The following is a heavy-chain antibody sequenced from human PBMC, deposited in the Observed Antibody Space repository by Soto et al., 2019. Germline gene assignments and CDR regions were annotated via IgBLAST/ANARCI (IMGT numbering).Heavy chain of an antibody. CDR2: ISGSGGTT. CDR1: GFTLSRYA. V-gene: IGHV3-23*01. J-gene: IGHJ4*02. CDR3: AQSGLQDQILGGYSLTY. D-gene: IGHD5-12*01. Sequence: PGGSLRLSCAASGFTLSRYAMNWVRQAPGKGLEWVSGISGSGGTTYYADSVKGRFTISRDNSRNTLYLEMNGLRAEDTAAYYCAQSGLQDQILGGYSLTYWGQGTLVTVSS.